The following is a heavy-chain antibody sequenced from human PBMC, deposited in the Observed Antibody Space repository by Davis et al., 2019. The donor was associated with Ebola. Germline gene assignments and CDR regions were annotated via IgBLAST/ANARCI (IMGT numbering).Heavy chain of an antibody. CDR3: ARMGSWYIGSLLYYYYGMDV. D-gene: IGHD6-13*01. J-gene: IGHJ6*04. Sequence: SGPTLVKPTETLTLTCTVSGFSLSNARMGVSWIRQPPGKALERLAHIFSHDEKSYSTSLKSRLTISKDTSKSQVVLTMTNMDPVDTATYYCARMGSWYIGSLLYYYYGMDVWGKGTTVTVSS. CDR2: IFSHDEK. CDR1: GFSLSNARMG. V-gene: IGHV2-26*01.